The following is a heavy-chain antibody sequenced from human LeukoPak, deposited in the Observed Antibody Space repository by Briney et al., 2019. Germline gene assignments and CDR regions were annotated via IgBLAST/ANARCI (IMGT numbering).Heavy chain of an antibody. CDR2: ISSSGSTI. V-gene: IGHV3-48*03. J-gene: IGHJ4*02. CDR1: GFTFSSYE. Sequence: GGSLRLSCAASGFTFSSYEMNWVRQAPGKGLEWVSYISSSGSTIYYADSVKGRFTISRDNAKNSLYLQMNSLRAEDTAVYYCARAPYYAGTFDYWGQGTLVTVSS. D-gene: IGHD3-16*01. CDR3: ARAPYYAGTFDY.